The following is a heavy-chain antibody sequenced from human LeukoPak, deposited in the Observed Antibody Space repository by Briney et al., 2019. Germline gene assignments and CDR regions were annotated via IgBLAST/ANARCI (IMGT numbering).Heavy chain of an antibody. CDR3: ARTRPGSSSWYSSIPTSTYNWFDP. Sequence: ASVKVSCKASGYTFTGYYMHWVRQAPGQGLEWMGWINPNSGGTNYAQKFQGRVTMTRDTSISTAYMELSSLRSEDTAVYYCARTRPGSSSWYSSIPTSTYNWFDPWGQGTLVTVSS. D-gene: IGHD6-13*01. J-gene: IGHJ5*02. V-gene: IGHV1-2*02. CDR1: GYTFTGYY. CDR2: INPNSGGT.